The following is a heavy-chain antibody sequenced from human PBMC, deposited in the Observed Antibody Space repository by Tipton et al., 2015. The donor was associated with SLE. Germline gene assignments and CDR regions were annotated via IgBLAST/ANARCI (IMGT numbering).Heavy chain of an antibody. Sequence: GSLRLSCAASGFTFDDYAMHWVRQAPGKGLEWVCLISWDGSSTYHADSVKGRFTISRDNSKHSLYLQMNSLRTEDTALYYCAKDSYGSGRGYFDYWGQGTLVTVSS. V-gene: IGHV3-43*01. CDR3: AKDSYGSGRGYFDY. D-gene: IGHD3-10*01. J-gene: IGHJ4*02. CDR2: ISWDGSST. CDR1: GFTFDDYA.